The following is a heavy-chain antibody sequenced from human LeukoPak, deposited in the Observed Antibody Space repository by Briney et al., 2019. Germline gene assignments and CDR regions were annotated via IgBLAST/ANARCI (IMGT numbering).Heavy chain of an antibody. V-gene: IGHV3-74*01. CDR3: ARGGDGGRFDY. D-gene: IGHD5-24*01. Sequence: PGGSLRLSCAASGFPFGIYWMHWVRQAPGKGPVWVSRINSDGSSTIYADSVMGRVTISRDNVKNTVYLQMNSLRADDTSIYYCARGGDGGRFDYWGQGALVTVSS. CDR1: GFPFGIYW. J-gene: IGHJ4*02. CDR2: INSDGSST.